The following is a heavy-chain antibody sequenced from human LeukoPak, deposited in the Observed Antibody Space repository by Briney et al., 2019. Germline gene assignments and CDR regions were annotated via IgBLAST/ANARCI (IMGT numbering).Heavy chain of an antibody. CDR3: ARARIDY. D-gene: IGHD1-14*01. Sequence: PGGSLRLFCVVSGFTFSSYWMTWVRQPPGKGLEWVANIKDDGSEKYSVDSVKGRFTTSRDNAKNLLYLQMSSRRAEDTAVYYCARARIDYWGQGTLVTVSS. CDR1: GFTFSSYW. CDR2: IKDDGSEK. J-gene: IGHJ4*02. V-gene: IGHV3-7*04.